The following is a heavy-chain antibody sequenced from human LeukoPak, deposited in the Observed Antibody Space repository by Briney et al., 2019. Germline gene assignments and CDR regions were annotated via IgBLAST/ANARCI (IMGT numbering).Heavy chain of an antibody. CDR3: ARRAGDYSHPYEY. J-gene: IGHJ4*02. Sequence: GGSLRLSCAASVFTFTSYALSWVRQAPGKGLERVSRISGSGGGTFYAESVKGRFTISRENSKNTLYLQMNSLRAEDTAVYYCARRAGDYSHPYEYWGQGILVTVSS. CDR1: VFTFTSYA. D-gene: IGHD3-22*01. CDR2: ISGSGGGT. V-gene: IGHV3-23*01.